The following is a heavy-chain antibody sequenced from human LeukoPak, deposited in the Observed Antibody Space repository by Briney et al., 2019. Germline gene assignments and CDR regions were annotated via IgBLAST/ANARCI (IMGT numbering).Heavy chain of an antibody. D-gene: IGHD3-10*01. CDR3: ARTPRGSMVRGEFDY. CDR2: INPNSGGT. V-gene: IGHV1-2*02. CDR1: GYTFTGYY. Sequence: ASVKVSCEASGYTFTGYYMHWVRQAPGQGLEWMGWINPNSGGTNYAQKFQGRVTMTRDTSISTAYMELSRLRSDDTAVYYCARTPRGSMVRGEFDYWGQGTLVTVSS. J-gene: IGHJ4*02.